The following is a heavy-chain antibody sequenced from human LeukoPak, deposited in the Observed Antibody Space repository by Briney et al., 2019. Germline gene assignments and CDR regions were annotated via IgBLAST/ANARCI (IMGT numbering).Heavy chain of an antibody. J-gene: IGHJ3*02. CDR1: GFTFSRSW. V-gene: IGHV3-74*01. D-gene: IGHD1-1*01. Sequence: PGGSLRLSCAASGFTFSRSWMHWVRQAPGEGLVWVSRMNADGSTANYADSVKGRFTISRDNAKNTVYLQMNSLRAEDTAVYYCGRVAYTLDAFDIWGQGALVTVAS. CDR2: MNADGSTA. CDR3: GRVAYTLDAFDI.